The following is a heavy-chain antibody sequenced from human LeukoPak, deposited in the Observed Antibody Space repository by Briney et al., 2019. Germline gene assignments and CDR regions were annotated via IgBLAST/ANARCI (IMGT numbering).Heavy chain of an antibody. D-gene: IGHD3-3*01. Sequence: GGSLRLSCAASGFTFSSYAMSWVRQAPGKGLEWVSAISGSGGSTYYADSVKGRFTISRDNSKNTLYLQMNSLRAEDTAVYYCAKAPGPYYDFWSGYSPWGQGTLVTVSS. CDR2: ISGSGGST. J-gene: IGHJ5*02. CDR3: AKAPGPYYDFWSGYSP. CDR1: GFTFSSYA. V-gene: IGHV3-23*01.